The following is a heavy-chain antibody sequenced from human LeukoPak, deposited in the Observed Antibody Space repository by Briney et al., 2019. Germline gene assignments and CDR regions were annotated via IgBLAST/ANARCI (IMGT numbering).Heavy chain of an antibody. CDR2: ISSSSSYI. CDR1: GFTFSSYS. Sequence: GGSLRLSCAASGFTFSSYSMNWVRQAPGKGLEWVSSISSSSSYIYYADSVKGRFTISRDNAKNSLYLQMNSLRAEDTAVYYCASPSHYYDSSGYYYDDAFDIWGQGTMVTVSS. D-gene: IGHD3-22*01. V-gene: IGHV3-21*01. CDR3: ASPSHYYDSSGYYYDDAFDI. J-gene: IGHJ3*02.